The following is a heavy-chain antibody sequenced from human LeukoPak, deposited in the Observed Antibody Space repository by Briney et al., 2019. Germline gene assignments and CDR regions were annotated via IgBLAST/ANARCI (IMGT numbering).Heavy chain of an antibody. J-gene: IGHJ6*02. CDR3: ATDQRGAGLGFVYGSGSFNGLDV. CDR2: FDPEDGET. Sequence: ASVKVSCKVSGYTLTELSMHWVRQAPGKGLEWMGGFDPEDGETMYAQKFQGRVTMTEVTSTDTGYMELSSLRSEDTAVYYCATDQRGAGLGFVYGSGSFNGLDVWGQGTTVTVSS. CDR1: GYTLTELS. V-gene: IGHV1-24*01. D-gene: IGHD3-10*01.